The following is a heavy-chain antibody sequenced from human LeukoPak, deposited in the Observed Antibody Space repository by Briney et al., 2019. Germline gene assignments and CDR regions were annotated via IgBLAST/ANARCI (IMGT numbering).Heavy chain of an antibody. CDR2: VSYDGSYK. D-gene: IGHD1-1*01. J-gene: IGHJ4*02. CDR1: GFTFSKFA. Sequence: GGSLRLSCAAAGFTFSKFAMHWVRQAPGKGQEWVAVVSYDGSYKYYADSVKGRFTISRDNSKNTLYLQMNSLRAEDTAVYYCARAPGYGAAYYFDYWGQGTLVTVSS. V-gene: IGHV3-30*04. CDR3: ARAPGYGAAYYFDY.